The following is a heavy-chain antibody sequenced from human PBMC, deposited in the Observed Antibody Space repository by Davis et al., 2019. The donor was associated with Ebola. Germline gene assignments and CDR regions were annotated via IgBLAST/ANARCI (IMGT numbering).Heavy chain of an antibody. CDR3: ARNYGDYKIDY. CDR2: IWYDGRNK. J-gene: IGHJ4*02. D-gene: IGHD4-17*01. V-gene: IGHV3-33*01. CDR1: GFTFSSYG. Sequence: PGGSLRLSCAASGFTFSSYGMHWVRQAPGKGLEWVAVIWYDGRNKYYADSVKGRFTISRDNSKNTLYLQMNSLRAEDTAVYYCARNYGDYKIDYWGQGTLVTVSS.